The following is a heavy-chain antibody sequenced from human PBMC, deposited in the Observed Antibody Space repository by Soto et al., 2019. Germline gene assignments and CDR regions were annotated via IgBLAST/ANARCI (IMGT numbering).Heavy chain of an antibody. CDR3: ASSGSSTYYYYGMDV. V-gene: IGHV4-31*03. Sequence: SETLSLTCTVSGGSISSGGYYWSWIRQHPGKGLEWIGYIYYSGSTYYNPSLKSRVTISVDTSKNQFSLKLSSVTAADTAVYYCASSGSSTYYYYGMDVWGQGTTVTVSS. J-gene: IGHJ6*02. CDR2: IYYSGST. CDR1: GGSISSGGYY. D-gene: IGHD2-15*01.